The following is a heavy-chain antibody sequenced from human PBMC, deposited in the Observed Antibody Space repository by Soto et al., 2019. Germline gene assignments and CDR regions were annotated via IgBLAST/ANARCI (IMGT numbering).Heavy chain of an antibody. CDR1: GYTFTSYA. CDR2: INAGNGNT. CDR3: ARDYSGYLEYYFDY. D-gene: IGHD5-12*01. J-gene: IGHJ4*02. Sequence: QVQLVQSGAEVKKPGASVKVSCKASGYTFTSYAMHWVRQAPGQRLEWMGWINAGNGNTKYSQKFQGRVTITRDTSASTAYMDLCSLRSEDTALYYCARDYSGYLEYYFDYWGQGTLVTVSS. V-gene: IGHV1-3*01.